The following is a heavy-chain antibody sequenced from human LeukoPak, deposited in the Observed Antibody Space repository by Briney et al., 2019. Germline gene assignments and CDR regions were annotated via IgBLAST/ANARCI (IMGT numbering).Heavy chain of an antibody. D-gene: IGHD6-19*01. CDR2: IKQDGSEK. V-gene: IGHV3-7*01. CDR3: ARDVWPQGPVAGTGFDY. CDR1: GFTFSSYW. J-gene: IGHJ4*02. Sequence: GGSPRLSCAASGFTFSSYWMSWVRQAPGQGLEWVANIKQDGSEKYYVDSVKGRFTISRDNAKNSLYLQMNSLRAEDTAVYYCARDVWPQGPVAGTGFDYWGQGTLVTVSS.